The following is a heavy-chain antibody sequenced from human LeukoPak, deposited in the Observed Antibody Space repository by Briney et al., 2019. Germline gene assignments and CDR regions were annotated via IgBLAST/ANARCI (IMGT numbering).Heavy chain of an antibody. CDR3: ARGVAVAANWFDP. D-gene: IGHD6-19*01. Sequence: SETLSLTCAVSGYSISSSYYWGWIRQPPGKGLEWIGSIYHSGSTYHNPSLKSRVTISVDTSKNQFSLRLSSVTAADTAVYYCARGVAVAANWFDPWGQGTLVTVSS. V-gene: IGHV4-38-2*01. J-gene: IGHJ5*02. CDR2: IYHSGST. CDR1: GYSISSSYY.